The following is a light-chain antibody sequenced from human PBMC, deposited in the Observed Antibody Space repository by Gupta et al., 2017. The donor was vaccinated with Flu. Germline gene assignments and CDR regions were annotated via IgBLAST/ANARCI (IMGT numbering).Light chain of an antibody. CDR1: QGIRWW. V-gene: IGKV1-5*03. Sequence: TLSASVGDTITITCRASQGIRWWLAWFQQRPGKAPKLLVYAASTLESGVPPRFSGSGSGTEFTLKIRNLQPEDFGTYHCQQYESFPYTFGQG. J-gene: IGKJ2*01. CDR2: AAS. CDR3: QQYESFPYT.